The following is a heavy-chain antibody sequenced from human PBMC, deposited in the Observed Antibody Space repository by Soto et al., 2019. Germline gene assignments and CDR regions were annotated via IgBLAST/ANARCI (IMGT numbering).Heavy chain of an antibody. CDR3: ARDFYGGYTYGPGDY. CDR1: GFMFSAYW. CDR2: IHGDGGKI. J-gene: IGHJ4*02. Sequence: EVQLVESGGGLVQPGGSLRLSCAASGFMFSAYWMSWVRQAPGKGLEWVANIHGDGGKIYYVDSVKGRFTISRDNAKRSLYLQRNSLRAEDTAVYYCARDFYGGYTYGPGDYWGQGALFAVSS. V-gene: IGHV3-7*01. D-gene: IGHD5-18*01.